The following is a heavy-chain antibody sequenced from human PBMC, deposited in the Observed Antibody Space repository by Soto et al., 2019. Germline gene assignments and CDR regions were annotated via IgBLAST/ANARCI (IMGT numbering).Heavy chain of an antibody. Sequence: GGSLRLSCAASGFTFSSYGMHWVRQAPGKGLEWVAVISYDGSNKYYADSVKGRFTISRDNSKNTLYLQMNSLRAEDTAVYYCAKDRSVVVVAATSFWFDPWGQGTLVTVSS. CDR2: ISYDGSNK. CDR3: AKDRSVVVVAATSFWFDP. CDR1: GFTFSSYG. V-gene: IGHV3-30*18. J-gene: IGHJ5*02. D-gene: IGHD2-15*01.